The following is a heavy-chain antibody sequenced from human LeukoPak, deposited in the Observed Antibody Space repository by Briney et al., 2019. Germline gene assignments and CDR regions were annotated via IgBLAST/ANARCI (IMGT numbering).Heavy chain of an antibody. CDR3: ARDLHILGYCSSTSSVHPYMDV. Sequence: SVKVSCKASGGTFSSYAISWVRQAPGQGLEWMGGIIPIFGTANYAQKFQGRVTITADESTSTAYMELSSLRSEDTAVYYCARDLHILGYCSSTSSVHPYMDVWGRGTTVTVSS. CDR2: IIPIFGTA. CDR1: GGTFSSYA. J-gene: IGHJ6*03. V-gene: IGHV1-69*01. D-gene: IGHD2-2*01.